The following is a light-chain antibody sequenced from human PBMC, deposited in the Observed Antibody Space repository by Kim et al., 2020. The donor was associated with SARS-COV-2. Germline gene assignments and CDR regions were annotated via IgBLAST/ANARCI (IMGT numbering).Light chain of an antibody. J-gene: IGKJ3*01. CDR3: QQYDNLPSFT. Sequence: SVGDRVTITCQASQDISNYLNWYQQKPGKAPKLLIYDASNLETGVPSRFSGSGSGTDFTFTISSLQPEDIATYYCQQYDNLPSFTFGPGTKVDIK. CDR1: QDISNY. CDR2: DAS. V-gene: IGKV1-33*01.